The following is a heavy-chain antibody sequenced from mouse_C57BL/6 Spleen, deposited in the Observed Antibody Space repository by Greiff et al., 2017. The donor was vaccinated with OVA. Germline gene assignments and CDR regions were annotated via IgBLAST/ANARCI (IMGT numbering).Heavy chain of an antibody. D-gene: IGHD1-1*01. CDR2: INYDGSST. CDR1: GFTFSDYY. V-gene: IGHV5-16*02. J-gene: IGHJ1*03. Sequence: EVKLVESEGGLVQPGSSMKLSCTASGFTFSDYYMAWVRQVPEKGLEWVANINYDGSSTYYLDSLKSRFIISRDNAKNILYLQMSSLKSEDTATYYCARRYGSTHWYFDVWGTGTTVTVSS. CDR3: ARRYGSTHWYFDV.